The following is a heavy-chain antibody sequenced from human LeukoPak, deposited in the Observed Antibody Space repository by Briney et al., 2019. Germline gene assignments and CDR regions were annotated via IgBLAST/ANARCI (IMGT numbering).Heavy chain of an antibody. CDR2: INPSGGST. D-gene: IGHD3-22*01. J-gene: IGHJ1*01. Sequence: ASVKVSCKASGYTFTSYYMHWVRQAPGQGLEWMGIINPSGGSTSYAQKFQGRVTMTRDTSTSTVYMELSSLRSEDTAVYYCAREKFSRSTYYYDSSGYYRYFQHWGQGTLVTVSS. CDR3: AREKFSRSTYYYDSSGYYRYFQH. CDR1: GYTFTSYY. V-gene: IGHV1-46*01.